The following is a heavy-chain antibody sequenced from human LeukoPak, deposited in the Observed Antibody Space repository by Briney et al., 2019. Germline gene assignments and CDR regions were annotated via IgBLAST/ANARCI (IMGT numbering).Heavy chain of an antibody. V-gene: IGHV3-7*05. J-gene: IGHJ4*02. Sequence: GGSLRLSCAASGFTSSNHWMNWVRQAPGKGLEWVANIKTDGSETNYVDSVRGRFTISRDNARNSLSLQMNSLRAEDTAVYYCARGWATAWYLIAHWGQGTLVTVSS. CDR3: ARGWATAWYLIAH. CDR2: IKTDGSET. CDR1: GFTSSNHW. D-gene: IGHD6-13*01.